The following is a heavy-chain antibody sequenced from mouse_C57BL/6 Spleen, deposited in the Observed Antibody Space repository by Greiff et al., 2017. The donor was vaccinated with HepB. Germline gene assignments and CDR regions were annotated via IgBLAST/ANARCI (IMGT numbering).Heavy chain of an antibody. CDR3: AREAGYYGSSYRYFDV. Sequence: QVQLQQPGAELVKPGASVKMSCKASGYTFTSYWITWVKQRPGQGLEWIGDIYPGSGSTNYNEKFKSKATLTVDTSSSTAYMQLSSLTAEDSAVYYCAREAGYYGSSYRYFDVWGTGTTVTVSS. V-gene: IGHV1-55*01. D-gene: IGHD1-1*01. J-gene: IGHJ1*03. CDR1: GYTFTSYW. CDR2: IYPGSGST.